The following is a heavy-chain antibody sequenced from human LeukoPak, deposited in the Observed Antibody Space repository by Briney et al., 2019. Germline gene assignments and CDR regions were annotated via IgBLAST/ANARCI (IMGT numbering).Heavy chain of an antibody. V-gene: IGHV1-18*01. CDR2: ISAYNGNT. CDR1: GYTFTSYG. D-gene: IGHD2-15*01. CDR3: ARDDRYCSGGNCYSEWFDP. J-gene: IGHJ5*02. Sequence: GASVKVSCKASGYTFTSYGISWVRQAPGQGLEWMGWISAYNGNTNYAQKLQGRVTMTTDTSTSTAYMELRSLRSDDTAVYYCARDDRYCSGGNCYSEWFDPWGQGTLVTVSS.